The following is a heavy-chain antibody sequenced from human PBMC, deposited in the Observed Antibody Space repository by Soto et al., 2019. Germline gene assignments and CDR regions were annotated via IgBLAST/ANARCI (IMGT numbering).Heavy chain of an antibody. D-gene: IGHD3-3*01. CDR3: ARQGPNDFWSGYYTEPFDY. Sequence: GESLKISCKGSGYSFTSYWIGWVRQMPGKGLEWMGIIYPGDSDTRYSPSFQGQVTISADKSISTAYLQWSSLKASDTAMYYCARQGPNDFWSGYYTEPFDYWGQGTLVTVSS. V-gene: IGHV5-51*01. CDR1: GYSFTSYW. CDR2: IYPGDSDT. J-gene: IGHJ4*02.